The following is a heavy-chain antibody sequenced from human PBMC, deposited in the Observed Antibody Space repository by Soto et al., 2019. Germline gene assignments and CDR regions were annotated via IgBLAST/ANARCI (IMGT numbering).Heavy chain of an antibody. CDR2: IKSKTDGGTA. V-gene: IGHV3-15*01. CDR3: TTGIYYDILTGYHNVAY. J-gene: IGHJ4*02. D-gene: IGHD3-9*01. Sequence: GGSLRLSCVASGFNLSHPWMTWVRQAAGKGLEWVGRIKSKTDGGTADYAAPVKGRATISRDDSENTVYLQMNSLKTEDTAVYYCTTGIYYDILTGYHNVAYWGQGALVTVSS. CDR1: GFNLSHPW.